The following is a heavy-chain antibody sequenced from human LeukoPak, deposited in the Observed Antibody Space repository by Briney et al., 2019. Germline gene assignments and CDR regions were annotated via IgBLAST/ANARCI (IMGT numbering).Heavy chain of an antibody. CDR1: RASISDNY. CDR2: TYTSGDT. CDR3: TIGGASGSLAH. J-gene: IGHJ4*02. Sequence: TPSETLSLTCTVSRASISDNYWSWSRQPAGKALEWIGRTYTSGDTNYNPSLKSRASVSVDTYKNQFYLSLRYVTAADTAVYYCTIGGASGSLAHWGPGTLVTVPS. D-gene: IGHD6-13*01. V-gene: IGHV4-4*07.